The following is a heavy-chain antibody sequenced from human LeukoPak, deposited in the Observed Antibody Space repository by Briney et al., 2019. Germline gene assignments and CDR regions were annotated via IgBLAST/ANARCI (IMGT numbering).Heavy chain of an antibody. CDR1: GYSFTSYW. D-gene: IGHD2-15*01. Sequence: GESLKISCKGSGYSFTSYWIGWVRQMPGKGLEWMGIIYPGDSDTRYSPSFQGQVTISADKSISTAYLQWSSLKASDTAMYYCARALVVPLSTNALDAFDIWGQRTMVTVSS. CDR2: IYPGDSDT. V-gene: IGHV5-51*01. J-gene: IGHJ3*02. CDR3: ARALVVPLSTNALDAFDI.